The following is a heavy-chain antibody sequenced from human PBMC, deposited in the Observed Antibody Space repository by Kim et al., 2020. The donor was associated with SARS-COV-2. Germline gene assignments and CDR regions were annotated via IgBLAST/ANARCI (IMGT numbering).Heavy chain of an antibody. J-gene: IGHJ4*02. CDR1: GFTFNAYW. CDR3: VRDPSTDLTRDY. CDR2: INPDGNDA. V-gene: IGHV3-74*01. D-gene: IGHD2-2*01. Sequence: GGSLRLSCAASGFTFNAYWMHWVRQAPGKGLEWVSQINPDGNDARFADSVKGRFTLSRDNAKNTVSLQMKSLRGDDTAVYFCVRDPSTDLTRDYWGQGTLATVS.